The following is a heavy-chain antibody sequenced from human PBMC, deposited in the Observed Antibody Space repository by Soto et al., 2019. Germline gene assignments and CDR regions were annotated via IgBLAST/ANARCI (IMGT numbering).Heavy chain of an antibody. D-gene: IGHD3-10*01. V-gene: IGHV2-5*02. Sequence: QITLKESGPTLVKPTQTLTLTCTFSGFSLDTSGVGVGWIRQPPGKALEWVAVIYWDDNKHFSPSLESRLTITKDTSKNLVVLTMTDMDPVDTATYYCAHKGSGLYPLDYWGQGTLVTVSS. J-gene: IGHJ4*02. CDR1: GFSLDTSGVG. CDR2: IYWDDNK. CDR3: AHKGSGLYPLDY.